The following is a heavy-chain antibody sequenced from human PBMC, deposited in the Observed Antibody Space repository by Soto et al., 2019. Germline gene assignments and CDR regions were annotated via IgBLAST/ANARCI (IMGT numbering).Heavy chain of an antibody. J-gene: IGHJ4*02. D-gene: IGHD3-3*01. V-gene: IGHV4-59*08. CDR1: GGSIRGYY. Sequence: SETLSLTCTVSGGSIRGYYWTWIRQTPGKGLEWIGHIYYTGSTKYNPSLKSRVTISVDTSKNQFSLKLSSVTAADTAVYYCARHDYDFWSGYYIYWGQGTLVTVSS. CDR3: ARHDYDFWSGYYIY. CDR2: IYYTGST.